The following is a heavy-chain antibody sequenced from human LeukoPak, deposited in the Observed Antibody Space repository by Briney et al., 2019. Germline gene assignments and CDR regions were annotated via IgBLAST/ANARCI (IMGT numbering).Heavy chain of an antibody. V-gene: IGHV3-7*01. J-gene: IGHJ4*02. D-gene: IGHD3-10*01. Sequence: TGGSLRLSCTASGFTFSVFWMSWVRQAPGKWLEWVANIKQDGSEKYYVDSVKDRFTISRDNDNNSMYLQINSLRAEDTAVYYCARYHGCYFAYWGQGTLVTVSS. CDR3: ARYHGCYFAY. CDR2: IKQDGSEK. CDR1: GFTFSVFW.